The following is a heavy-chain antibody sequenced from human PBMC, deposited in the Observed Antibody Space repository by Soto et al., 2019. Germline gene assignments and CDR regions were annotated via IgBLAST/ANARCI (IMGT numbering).Heavy chain of an antibody. CDR3: ARQSPPFFYGSVPWDL. J-gene: IGHJ6*01. D-gene: IGHD3-10*01. CDR2: IYSNGNT. CDR1: GGSISNSY. Sequence: QVQLQESGPGLVRPSETLSLTCTVSGGSISNSYWSWIRQSPGKGLEWIGYIYSNGNTNYNPSLKRRLTISMDPSRNPLSLKLSSLTAAHTAVYYCARQSPPFFYGSVPWDLWGQGTTVTVSS. V-gene: IGHV4-59*08.